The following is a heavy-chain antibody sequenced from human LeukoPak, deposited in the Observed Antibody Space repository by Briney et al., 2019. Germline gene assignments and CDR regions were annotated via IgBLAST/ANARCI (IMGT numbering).Heavy chain of an antibody. CDR3: TRTDRAYCGATG. V-gene: IGHV4-4*02. Sequence: PSGTLSLTRAVSGGSISSNNWWSWVRQPPGQGLEWIGETHHSGRTNHNPSLKSRVTISVDKSKNQFSLKLSSVTAADTAVYYCTRTDRAYCGATGWGQGTLVTVSS. J-gene: IGHJ4*02. CDR2: THHSGRT. CDR1: GGSISSNNW. D-gene: IGHD2-21*01.